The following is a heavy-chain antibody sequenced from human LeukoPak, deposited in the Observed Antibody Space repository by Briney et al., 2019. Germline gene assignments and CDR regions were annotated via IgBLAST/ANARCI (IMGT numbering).Heavy chain of an antibody. Sequence: ASVKVSCKASGYTFTGYYMHWVRQAPGQGFEWMGWINPNSGGTNYAQKFQGRVTMTRDTSISTAYMELSRLRSDDTAVYYCASWTSSADRKAEDYWGQGTLVTVSS. CDR2: INPNSGGT. CDR3: ASWTSSADRKAEDY. V-gene: IGHV1-2*02. J-gene: IGHJ4*02. CDR1: GYTFTGYY. D-gene: IGHD3/OR15-3a*01.